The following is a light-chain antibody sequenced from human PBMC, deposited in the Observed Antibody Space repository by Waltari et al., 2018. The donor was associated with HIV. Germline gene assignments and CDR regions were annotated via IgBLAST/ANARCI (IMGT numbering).Light chain of an antibody. J-gene: IGLJ3*02. CDR1: HPNIVSSN. CDR2: LND. CDR3: SVWDDSLAGWM. V-gene: IGLV1-47*01. Sequence: QSVLSQPPSPPRTPGRTAHTCFSGNHPNIVSSNVHWYQQPPGAAPKLLISLNDQRPSGVPDRFSGSKSGTSASLVISGLRSEDEADYFCSVWDDSLAGWMFGGGTRLTVL.